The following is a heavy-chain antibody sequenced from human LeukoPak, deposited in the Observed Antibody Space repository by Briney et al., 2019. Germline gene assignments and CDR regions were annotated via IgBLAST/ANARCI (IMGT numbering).Heavy chain of an antibody. CDR3: ARHRYSGSYWFDP. Sequence: PSETLSLTCTVSGGSISSYYWSWIRQPPGKGLEWIGYIYYSGSTNYNPSLKSRVTISVDTSKNQFSLKLSSATAADTAVYYCARHRYSGSYWFDPWGQGTLVTVSS. J-gene: IGHJ5*02. CDR1: GGSISSYY. V-gene: IGHV4-59*08. D-gene: IGHD1-26*01. CDR2: IYYSGST.